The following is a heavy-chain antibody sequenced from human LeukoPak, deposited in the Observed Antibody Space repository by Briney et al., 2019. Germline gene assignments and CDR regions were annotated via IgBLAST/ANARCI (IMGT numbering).Heavy chain of an antibody. V-gene: IGHV3-74*01. D-gene: IGHD1-1*01. CDR3: AREPTTTAGGY. Sequence: AGGSLRLSCVTSGFTFRSYLMNWVRQAPGKGLVWVSRVNTDGSNTKYADSVKGRFTISRDNAKNTLYLQMNNLRDEDTAVYYCAREPTTTAGGYWGQGTLVTVSS. J-gene: IGHJ4*02. CDR1: GFTFRSYL. CDR2: VNTDGSNT.